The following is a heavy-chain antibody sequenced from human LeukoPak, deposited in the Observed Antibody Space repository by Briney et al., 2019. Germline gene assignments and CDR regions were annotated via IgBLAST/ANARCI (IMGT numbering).Heavy chain of an antibody. Sequence: GGSLRLSCAASGFTFSSYEMNWVRQAPGKGLEWVSYISSSGSTIYYADSVKGRFTISRDNSKNTLYLQMNSLRAEDTAVYYCAKGLSGGYDLNWGQGTLVTVSS. D-gene: IGHD5-12*01. J-gene: IGHJ4*02. V-gene: IGHV3-48*03. CDR2: ISSSGSTI. CDR1: GFTFSSYE. CDR3: AKGLSGGYDLN.